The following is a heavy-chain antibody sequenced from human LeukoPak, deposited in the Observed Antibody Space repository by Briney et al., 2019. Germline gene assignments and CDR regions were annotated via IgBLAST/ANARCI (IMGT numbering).Heavy chain of an antibody. V-gene: IGHV4-30-2*01. Sequence: SETLSLTCTVSGGSISSGGYYWSWIRQPPGKGLEWIGYIYHSGSTYYNPSLKSRVTISVDRSKNQFSLKLSSVTAADTAVYYCARGPIVATVDWGQGTLVTVSS. J-gene: IGHJ4*02. D-gene: IGHD5-12*01. CDR2: IYHSGST. CDR1: GGSISSGGYY. CDR3: ARGPIVATVD.